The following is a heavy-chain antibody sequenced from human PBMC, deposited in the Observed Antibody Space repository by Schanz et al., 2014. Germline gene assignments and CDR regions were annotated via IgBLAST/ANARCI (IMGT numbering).Heavy chain of an antibody. CDR2: IKQDGSEK. J-gene: IGHJ3*02. Sequence: EVQLVESGGGLVQPGGSLRLSCAASEFILSSYWMTWARQAPGKGLEWVANIKQDGSEKYYVDSVKGRFTISRDNTKNSLYLQMSSLRAEDTAVYCCARAYGDCVFGFDIWGQGTMVTVSS. D-gene: IGHD4-17*01. CDR3: ARAYGDCVFGFDI. V-gene: IGHV3-7*01. CDR1: EFILSSYW.